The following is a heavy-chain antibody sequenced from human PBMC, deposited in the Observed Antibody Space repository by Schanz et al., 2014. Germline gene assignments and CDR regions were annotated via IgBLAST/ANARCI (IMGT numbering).Heavy chain of an antibody. Sequence: EVQLVESGGGLIHPGGSLRLSCAVSGFTVSTNYMTWVRQAPGKGLEWVSGISDSGGSKYYVDSVEGRFTISRDNSKNTLYLQMNNLRAEDTAVYYCPREMGSALLRYFDLWGRGTLVTVSS. CDR3: PREMGSALLRYFDL. V-gene: IGHV3-53*01. D-gene: IGHD1-26*01. J-gene: IGHJ2*01. CDR1: GFTVSTNY. CDR2: SDSGGSK.